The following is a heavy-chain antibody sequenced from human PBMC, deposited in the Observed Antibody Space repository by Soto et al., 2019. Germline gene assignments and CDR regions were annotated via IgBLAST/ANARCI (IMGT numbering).Heavy chain of an antibody. D-gene: IGHD2-15*01. V-gene: IGHV4-30-4*01. CDR1: GGSISNPDYY. CDR2: IFYSGDT. CDR3: AREGRLQSLDY. Sequence: SETLSLTCTVSGGSISNPDYYWSWIRQPPGKGLEWIGSIFYSGDTSYNPSLKSRLTISVDASKNQFSLSLRSVTASDTAVYFCAREGRLQSLDYWGQGTLVTVSS. J-gene: IGHJ4*02.